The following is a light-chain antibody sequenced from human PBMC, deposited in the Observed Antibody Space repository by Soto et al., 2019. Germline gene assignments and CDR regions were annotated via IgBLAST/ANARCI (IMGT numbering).Light chain of an antibody. CDR1: SSDVGAYNY. V-gene: IGLV2-14*03. Sequence: QSVLTQPASVSGSPGQSITISFTGTSSDVGAYNYVSWYQQHPGKSPKLMIYDVTNRPSGVSSRFSGSKSGYTASLTISGLQAEDEADYYCSSYTTSSTYVFGTGTKVTVL. J-gene: IGLJ1*01. CDR2: DVT. CDR3: SSYTTSSTYV.